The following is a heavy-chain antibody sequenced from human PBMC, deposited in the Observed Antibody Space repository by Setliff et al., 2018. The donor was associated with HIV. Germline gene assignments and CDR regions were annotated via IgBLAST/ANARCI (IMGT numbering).Heavy chain of an antibody. CDR2: ISYDGSNK. Sequence: AGGSLRLSCAASGFTFSSYGIHWVRQAPGKGLEWVAVISYDGSNKYYADSVKGRFTISRDNSKNTLYLQMNSLRAEDTAVYYCAKESGLYSNYKYYYYMDVWGKGTTVTVFS. CDR3: AKESGLYSNYKYYYYMDV. J-gene: IGHJ6*03. CDR1: GFTFSSYG. D-gene: IGHD4-4*01. V-gene: IGHV3-30*18.